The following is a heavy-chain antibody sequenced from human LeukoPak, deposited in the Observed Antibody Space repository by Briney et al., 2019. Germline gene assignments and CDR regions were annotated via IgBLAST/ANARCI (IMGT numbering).Heavy chain of an antibody. Sequence: SETLSLTCAVYGGSFSGYYWSWIRQPPGRGLEWIGEINHSGSTNYNPSLKSRVTISVDTSKNQFSLKLSSVTAADTALYYCAXXXXXXXWYQKRPFDYWGQGTLVTVSS. V-gene: IGHV4-34*01. CDR2: INHSGST. J-gene: IGHJ4*02. D-gene: IGHD6-13*01. CDR1: GGSFSGYY. CDR3: AXXXXXXXWYQKRPFDY.